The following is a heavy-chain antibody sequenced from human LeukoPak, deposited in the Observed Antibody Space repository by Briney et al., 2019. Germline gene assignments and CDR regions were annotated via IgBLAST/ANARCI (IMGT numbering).Heavy chain of an antibody. D-gene: IGHD3-9*01. Sequence: ASVKVSCKASGYTFTGYYMHWVRPAPGQGLEWMGWINPNSGGTNYAQKFQGWVTMTRDTSISTAYMELSRLRSDDTAVYYCARGFYDILTGDYYGMDVWGQGTTVTVSS. CDR1: GYTFTGYY. V-gene: IGHV1-2*04. J-gene: IGHJ6*02. CDR2: INPNSGGT. CDR3: ARGFYDILTGDYYGMDV.